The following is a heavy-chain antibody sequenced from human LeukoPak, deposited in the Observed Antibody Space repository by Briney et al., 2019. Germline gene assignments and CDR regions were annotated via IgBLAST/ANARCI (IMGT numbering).Heavy chain of an antibody. CDR2: IYYSGST. D-gene: IGHD6-13*01. CDR1: GGSISSYY. V-gene: IGHV4-59*08. Sequence: SETLSLTYTVSGGSISSYYWSWTRQPPGKGLEWIGYIYYSGSTNYNPSLKSRVTISVDTSKNQFSLKLSSVTAADTAVYYCARHAAAGLDYWGQGTLVTVSS. J-gene: IGHJ4*02. CDR3: ARHAAAGLDY.